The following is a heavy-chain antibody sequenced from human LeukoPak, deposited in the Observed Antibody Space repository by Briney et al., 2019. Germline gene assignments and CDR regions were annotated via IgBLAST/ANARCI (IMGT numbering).Heavy chain of an antibody. J-gene: IGHJ6*02. V-gene: IGHV3-21*01. CDR2: ISSSSSYI. CDR1: GFTFSSYS. D-gene: IGHD3-3*01. CDR3: ARDYDFWSAVYGMDV. Sequence: GGSLRLSCAASGFTFSSYSMNWVRQAPGKGLEWVSSISSSSSYIYYADSVKGRFTISRDNAKNSLYLQMNSLRAEDTAVYYCARDYDFWSAVYGMDVWGQGTTVTVSS.